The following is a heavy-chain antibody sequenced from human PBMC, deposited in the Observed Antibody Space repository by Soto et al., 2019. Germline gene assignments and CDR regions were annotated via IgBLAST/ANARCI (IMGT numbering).Heavy chain of an antibody. CDR3: ARVGGDMVEWLFSPDAFDI. D-gene: IGHD3-3*01. CDR2: INHSGST. J-gene: IGHJ3*02. CDR1: GGSFSGYY. Sequence: SETLSLTCAVYGGSFSGYYWSWIRQPPGKGLEWIGEINHSGSTNYNPSLKSRVTISVDTSKNQFSLKLSSVTAADTAVYYCARVGGDMVEWLFSPDAFDIWGQGTMVTVSS. V-gene: IGHV4-34*01.